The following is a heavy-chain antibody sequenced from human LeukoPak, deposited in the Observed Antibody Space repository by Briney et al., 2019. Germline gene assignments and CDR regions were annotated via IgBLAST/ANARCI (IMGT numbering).Heavy chain of an antibody. CDR1: GFTFSSYA. CDR3: VKAYPTDYYFDY. CDR2: ISSDATDT. V-gene: IGHV3-64D*06. J-gene: IGHJ4*02. Sequence: PGGSLRLSCSASGFTFSSYAIHWVRQAPGKGLEYVSGISSDATDTYYADSVKGRFTISRDNSKNTLFLQMSSLRAEDTAVYYCVKAYPTDYYFDYWGQGTLVTVSS.